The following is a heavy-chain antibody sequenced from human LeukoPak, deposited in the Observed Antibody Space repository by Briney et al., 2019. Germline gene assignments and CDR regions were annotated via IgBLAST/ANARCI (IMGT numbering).Heavy chain of an antibody. D-gene: IGHD3-10*01. CDR2: INTDGSST. V-gene: IGHV3-74*01. Sequence: GGSLRLSCAASGFTFSNYWMHWVRHAPGKGLVGVSHINTDGSSTNYADSVKGRFTISRDNAKNTLYLQMNSLRAEDTAVYYCARDGPGFYLDVWGKGTTVTVSS. J-gene: IGHJ6*03. CDR1: GFTFSNYW. CDR3: ARDGPGFYLDV.